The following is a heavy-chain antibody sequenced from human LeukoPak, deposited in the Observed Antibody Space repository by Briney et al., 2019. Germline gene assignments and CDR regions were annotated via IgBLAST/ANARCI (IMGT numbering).Heavy chain of an antibody. Sequence: GGSLRLSCAASVFTFSSYWMSWVRQAPGKGLEWVANIKQDGSEKYYVDSVKGRFTISRDNAKNLLNLQMNSLRAEDTAVYYCARDQYSSGWYLDYWGQGTLVTVSS. CDR3: ARDQYSSGWYLDY. V-gene: IGHV3-7*01. D-gene: IGHD6-19*01. J-gene: IGHJ4*02. CDR1: VFTFSSYW. CDR2: IKQDGSEK.